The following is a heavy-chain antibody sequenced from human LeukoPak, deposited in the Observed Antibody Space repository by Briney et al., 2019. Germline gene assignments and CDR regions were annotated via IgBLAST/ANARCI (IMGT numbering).Heavy chain of an antibody. Sequence: GESLRLSCAASGFTFSSYSVNWVRQAPGKGLEWVSYISTSGSTIYYADSVKGRFTISRDNANNSLHLQMSSLRDEDTAVYYCARSGSNGINYFAYWGQGTLVTVSS. V-gene: IGHV3-48*02. CDR3: ARSGSNGINYFAY. CDR1: GFTFSSYS. D-gene: IGHD2-15*01. CDR2: ISTSGSTI. J-gene: IGHJ4*02.